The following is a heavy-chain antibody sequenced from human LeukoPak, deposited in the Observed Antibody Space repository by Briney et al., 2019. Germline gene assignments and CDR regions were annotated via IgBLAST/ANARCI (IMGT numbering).Heavy chain of an antibody. CDR3: ARKYYYDSSGYYNNWFDP. V-gene: IGHV1-69*06. J-gene: IGHJ5*02. CDR2: IIPIFGTA. Sequence: GSSVKVSCKASGGTFSSYAISWVRQAPGQGLEWMGGIIPIFGTANYAQKFQGRVTITADKSTSTAYMELSSLRSEDTAVYYCARKYYYDSSGYYNNWFDPWGQGTLVTVSS. CDR1: GGTFSSYA. D-gene: IGHD3-22*01.